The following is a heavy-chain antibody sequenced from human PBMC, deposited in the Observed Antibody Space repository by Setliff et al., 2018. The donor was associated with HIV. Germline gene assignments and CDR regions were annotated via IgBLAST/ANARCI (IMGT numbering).Heavy chain of an antibody. CDR1: GGSISSGGYY. CDR2: IYTSWTT. Sequence: NPSETLSLTCTVSGGSISSGGYYWSWIRQPAGKGLEWIGHIYTSWTTYYSPSLGSRVTISADPSKNQFSLKLSSVTAADTAVYYCARGMLRSSWYAHHDAFDIWGQGTMVTVSS. J-gene: IGHJ3*02. V-gene: IGHV4-61*09. CDR3: ARGMLRSSWYAHHDAFDI. D-gene: IGHD6-13*01.